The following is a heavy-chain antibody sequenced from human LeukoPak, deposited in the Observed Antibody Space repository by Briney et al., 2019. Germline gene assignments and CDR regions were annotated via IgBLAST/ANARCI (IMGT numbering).Heavy chain of an antibody. Sequence: ASVKVSCKASGYTFTSYDIIWVRQATGQGLEWMGWMNPNSGNTGYAQKFQGRVTMTRNTSISTAYMELSSLRSEDTAVYYCARFAFYGSGRQYYGMDVWGQGTTVTVSS. D-gene: IGHD3-10*01. V-gene: IGHV1-8*01. CDR1: GYTFTSYD. CDR3: ARFAFYGSGRQYYGMDV. CDR2: MNPNSGNT. J-gene: IGHJ6*02.